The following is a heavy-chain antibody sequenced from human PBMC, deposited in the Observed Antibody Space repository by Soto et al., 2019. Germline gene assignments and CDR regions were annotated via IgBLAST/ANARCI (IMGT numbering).Heavy chain of an antibody. Sequence: SETLSLTCAVYGGSFSGYYWSWIRQPPGKGLEWIGEINHSGSTNYNPSIKSRVTISVDTSKNQFSLKLSSVTAADTAVYYCARFYGAAAGTLRNYYYYYYGMDVWGQGTTVTSP. V-gene: IGHV4-34*01. CDR1: GGSFSGYY. D-gene: IGHD6-13*01. CDR2: INHSGST. CDR3: ARFYGAAAGTLRNYYYYYYGMDV. J-gene: IGHJ6*02.